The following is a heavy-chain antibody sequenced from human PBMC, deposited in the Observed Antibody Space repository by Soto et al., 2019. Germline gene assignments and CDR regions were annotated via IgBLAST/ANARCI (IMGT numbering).Heavy chain of an antibody. CDR2: ISNDGSKT. CDR3: VASGLSFDY. J-gene: IGHJ4*02. D-gene: IGHD3-16*02. Sequence: QVQLVESGGGVVQPGRSLRLSCAASGFTFSSYAMHWVRQAPGKGLEWVAVISNDGSKTNYADSVKGRFTISRDNSKNTLDLQMNSLRAEDTAVFYCVASGLSFDYWGQGTLVTVSS. CDR1: GFTFSSYA. V-gene: IGHV3-30-3*01.